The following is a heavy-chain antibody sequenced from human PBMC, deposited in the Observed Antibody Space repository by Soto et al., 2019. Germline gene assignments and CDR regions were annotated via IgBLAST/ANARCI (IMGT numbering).Heavy chain of an antibody. CDR3: ANDAPSFNGVWAPLDM. CDR2: VGGSDDDK. CDR1: GFTFSDYA. J-gene: IGHJ3*02. D-gene: IGHD2-8*01. V-gene: IGHV3-23*01. Sequence: EVQLLESGGGVVQPGGSLRLSCAASGFTFSDYAMSWVRQTPGKGLQWVSGVGGSDDDKHYADSVRGRFIVSSDNSKNTLYLQMNSMRADDTAIYSCANDAPSFNGVWAPLDMRGQGTEVSVSS.